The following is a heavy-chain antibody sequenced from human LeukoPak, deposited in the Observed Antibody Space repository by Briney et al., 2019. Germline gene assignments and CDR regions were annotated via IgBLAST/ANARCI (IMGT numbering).Heavy chain of an antibody. Sequence: SETLSLTCIVSGYSISSGYYWGWIRQPPGKGLEWIGSMYQSGSTYYNPSLKSRVTISVDTSKSQFSLKLSSVTAADTAVYYCARGGTRLLPDYWGQGTLVTVSS. CDR1: GYSISSGYY. J-gene: IGHJ4*02. CDR3: ARGGTRLLPDY. D-gene: IGHD1-26*01. V-gene: IGHV4-38-2*02. CDR2: MYQSGST.